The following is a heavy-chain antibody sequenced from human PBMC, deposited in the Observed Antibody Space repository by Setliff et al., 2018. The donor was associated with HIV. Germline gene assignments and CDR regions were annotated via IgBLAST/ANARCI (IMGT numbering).Heavy chain of an antibody. J-gene: IGHJ4*02. V-gene: IGHV4-59*01. Sequence: SETLSLTCTVSGGSISGYYWIWIRQPPGKGLEWTGYIYYRGSTDYNPSLKSRVTISIDTSKNQLSLKLSSVTAADTAVYYCARSVDTTLVQAYYFDYWGQGTLVTVSS. CDR1: GGSISGYY. CDR3: ARSVDTTLVQAYYFDY. CDR2: IYYRGST. D-gene: IGHD5-18*01.